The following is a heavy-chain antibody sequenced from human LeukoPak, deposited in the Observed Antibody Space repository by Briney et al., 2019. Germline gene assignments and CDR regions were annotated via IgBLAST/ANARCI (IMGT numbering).Heavy chain of an antibody. D-gene: IGHD3-10*01. CDR1: GFTFDNYA. Sequence: PGRSLRLSCAASGFTFDNYAMHWVRQAPGKGLEWVSGIAWNSGNTGFADSVKGRFTISRDNVENSLYLQMNSLTPEDTAFYFCAKDMNSYGSGSSYNPWGPFDSWGQGTLVTVSS. J-gene: IGHJ4*02. V-gene: IGHV3-9*01. CDR3: AKDMNSYGSGSSYNPWGPFDS. CDR2: IAWNSGNT.